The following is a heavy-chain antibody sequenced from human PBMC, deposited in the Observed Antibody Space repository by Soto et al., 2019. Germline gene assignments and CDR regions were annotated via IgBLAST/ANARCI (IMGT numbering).Heavy chain of an antibody. CDR3: ARSTVTPRYCYYGMDV. CDR2: IYPGDSDT. J-gene: IGHJ6*02. Sequence: GESLKISCKGSGYSFTSYWIGWVRQMPGKGLEWMGIIYPGDSDTRYSPSFQGQVTISADKSISTAYLQWSSLKASDTAMYYCARSTVTPRYCYYGMDVWGQGTTVTVS. V-gene: IGHV5-51*01. CDR1: GYSFTSYW. D-gene: IGHD4-4*01.